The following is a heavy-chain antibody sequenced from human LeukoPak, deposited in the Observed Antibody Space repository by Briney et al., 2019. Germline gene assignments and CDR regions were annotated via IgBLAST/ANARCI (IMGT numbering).Heavy chain of an antibody. CDR3: ARDRVTYSTSSGVDY. J-gene: IGHJ4*02. D-gene: IGHD6-6*01. V-gene: IGHV1-18*01. CDR1: GYTFSTYG. Sequence: ASVKVSCRASGYTFSTYGISWVRQAPGQGLEWMGRISAYNGNTNYAQKFQGRVTMTTDTSTTTAYMELRSLRSDDTAVYYCARDRVTYSTSSGVDYWGQGTLVTVSS. CDR2: ISAYNGNT.